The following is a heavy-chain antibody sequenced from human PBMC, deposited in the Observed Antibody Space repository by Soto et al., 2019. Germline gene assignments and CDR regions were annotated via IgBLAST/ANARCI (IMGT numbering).Heavy chain of an antibody. CDR3: ARALLVVTAIGGGYYYYGMDV. Sequence: QVQLQESGPGLVKPSETLSHTCTVSGGSVSSGSYYWSCIRQPPGKGLEWIGYIYYSGSTNYNPSLKSRVTISVDTSKKQCSLKLSSVTAADTAVYYCARALLVVTAIGGGYYYYGMDVWGQGTTVTVSS. CDR2: IYYSGST. J-gene: IGHJ6*02. CDR1: GGSVSSGSYY. D-gene: IGHD2-21*02. V-gene: IGHV4-61*01.